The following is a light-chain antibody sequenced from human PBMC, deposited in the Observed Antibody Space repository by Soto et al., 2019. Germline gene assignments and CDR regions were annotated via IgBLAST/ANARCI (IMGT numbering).Light chain of an antibody. CDR3: QQRSNWPST. CDR1: ESVSRY. J-gene: IGKJ4*01. V-gene: IGKV3-11*01. Sequence: EIVLTQSPATLSLSPGNRATLSCRASESVSRYLAWYQQKPGQAPRLLIYDASTRATSIPARFSGSGSGTDFTLTITSLEPEDFAVYYCQQRSNWPSTFGGGTKVEIK. CDR2: DAS.